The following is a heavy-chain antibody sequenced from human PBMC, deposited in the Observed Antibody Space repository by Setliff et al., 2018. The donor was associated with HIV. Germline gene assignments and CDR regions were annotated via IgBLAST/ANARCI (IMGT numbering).Heavy chain of an antibody. Sequence: ASVKVSCKASGYTFTGYYMHWVRQAPGQGLEWMGWINPNNGGTNYAQKFQGRVTMTRDTSISTAYMELSRLRSDDTAVYYCARDLITMVRGVYFDYWGQGTLVTVSS. CDR3: ARDLITMVRGVYFDY. J-gene: IGHJ4*02. D-gene: IGHD3-10*01. CDR1: GYTFTGYY. V-gene: IGHV1-2*02. CDR2: INPNNGGT.